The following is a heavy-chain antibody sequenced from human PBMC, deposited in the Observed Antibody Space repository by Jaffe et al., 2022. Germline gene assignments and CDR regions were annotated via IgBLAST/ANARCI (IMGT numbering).Heavy chain of an antibody. CDR2: IYPGDSDT. Sequence: EVQLVQSGAEVKKPGESLKISCKGSGYSFTSYWIGWVRQMPGKGLEWMGIIYPGDSDTRYSPSFQGQVTISADKSISTAYLQWSSLKASDTAMYYCVRHLVVVAATRIGYAMDYWGQGTLVTVSS. V-gene: IGHV5-51*01. CDR1: GYSFTSYW. J-gene: IGHJ4*02. D-gene: IGHD2-15*01. CDR3: VRHLVVVAATRIGYAMDY.